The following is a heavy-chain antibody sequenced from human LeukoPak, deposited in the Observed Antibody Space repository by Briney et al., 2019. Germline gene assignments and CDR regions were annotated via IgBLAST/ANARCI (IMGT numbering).Heavy chain of an antibody. CDR2: ISSSSSYI. CDR3: ARGEYYDILTGIYYGMDV. J-gene: IGHJ6*02. V-gene: IGHV3-21*01. CDR1: GFTFSSYS. Sequence: GGSLRLSCAASGFTFSSYSMNWVRQAPGKGLERVLSISSSSSYIYYADSVKGRFTISRDNAKNSLYLQMNSLRAEDTAVYYCARGEYYDILTGIYYGMDVWGQGTTVTVSS. D-gene: IGHD3-9*01.